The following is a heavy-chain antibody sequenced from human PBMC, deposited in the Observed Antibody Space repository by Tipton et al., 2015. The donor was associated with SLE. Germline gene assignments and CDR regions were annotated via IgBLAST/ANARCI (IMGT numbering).Heavy chain of an antibody. CDR1: GFTFSSYA. J-gene: IGHJ6*02. D-gene: IGHD6-13*01. CDR2: ISYDGSNK. Sequence: RSLRLSCAASGFTFSSYAMHWVRQAPGKGLEWVAVISYDGSNKYYADSVKGRFTISRDNSKNTLYLQMNSLRAEDTAVYYCARDSGSSWYYYYGMDVWGQGTTVTVSS. CDR3: ARDSGSSWYYYYGMDV. V-gene: IGHV3-30-3*01.